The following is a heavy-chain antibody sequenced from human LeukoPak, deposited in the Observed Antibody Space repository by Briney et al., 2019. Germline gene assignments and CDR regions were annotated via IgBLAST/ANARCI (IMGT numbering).Heavy chain of an antibody. J-gene: IGHJ5*02. V-gene: IGHV1-69*04. Sequence: SVKVSCKASGGTFSSYAISWVRQAPGQGLEWMGRIIPILGIANYAQKFQGRVTITADKSTSTAYMELSSLRSEDTAVYYCATDRIRYSSGWSWGQGTLVTVSS. CDR3: ATDRIRYSSGWS. CDR2: IIPILGIA. CDR1: GGTFSSYA. D-gene: IGHD6-19*01.